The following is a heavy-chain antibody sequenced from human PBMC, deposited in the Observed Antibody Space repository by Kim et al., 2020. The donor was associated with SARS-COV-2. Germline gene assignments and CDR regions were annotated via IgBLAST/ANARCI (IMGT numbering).Heavy chain of an antibody. CDR2: INPSGGST. D-gene: IGHD4-17*01. V-gene: IGHV1-46*01. CDR3: ARASPGGYGGKMGGWFDP. J-gene: IGHJ5*02. CDR1: GYTFTSYY. Sequence: ASVKVSCKASGYTFTSYYMHWVRQAPGQGLEWMGIINPSGGSTSYAQKFQGRVTMTRDTSTSTVYMELSSLRSEDTAVYYCARASPGGYGGKMGGWFDPWGQGTLVTVSS.